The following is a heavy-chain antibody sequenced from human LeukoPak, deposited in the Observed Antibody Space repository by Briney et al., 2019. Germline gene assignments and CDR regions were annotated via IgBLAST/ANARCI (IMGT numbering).Heavy chain of an antibody. CDR2: INWNGGST. J-gene: IGHJ3*02. CDR3: ARVRNYYDSSGPKRGAFDI. CDR1: GFTFDDYG. V-gene: IGHV3-20*04. D-gene: IGHD3-22*01. Sequence: GGSLRLACAACGFTFDDYGMSWVRQAPGKGLEWVSGINWNGGSTGYADSVKGRFTISRDNAKNSLYLQMNSLRAEDTALYYCARVRNYYDSSGPKRGAFDIWGQGTMVTVS.